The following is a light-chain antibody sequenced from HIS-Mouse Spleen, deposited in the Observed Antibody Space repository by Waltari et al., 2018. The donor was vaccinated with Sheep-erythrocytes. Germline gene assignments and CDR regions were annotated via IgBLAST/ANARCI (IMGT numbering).Light chain of an antibody. Sequence: DTQMTQSPSSASASVGDRVTTTCRASQGTSSWLGWYQQKPGKAPKLLIYAASSLQSGVPSRFSGSGSGTDFTLTISSLQPEDFATYYCQQANSFPPTFGQGTKVEIK. CDR1: QGTSSW. CDR3: QQANSFPPT. J-gene: IGKJ1*01. V-gene: IGKV1-12*01. CDR2: AAS.